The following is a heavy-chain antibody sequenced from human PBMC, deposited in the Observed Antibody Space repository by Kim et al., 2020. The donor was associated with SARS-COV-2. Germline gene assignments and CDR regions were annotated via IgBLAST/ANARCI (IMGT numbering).Heavy chain of an antibody. V-gene: IGHV3-21*01. CDR3: ARDLHPHYCSGGSCYSDYYGMDV. Sequence: GGSLRLSCAASGFTFSSYSMNWVRQAPGKGLEWVSSISSSSSYIYYADSVKGRFTISRDNAKNSLYLQMNSLRAEDTAVYYCARDLHPHYCSGGSCYSDYYGMDVWGQGTTVTVSS. CDR2: ISSSSSYI. CDR1: GFTFSSYS. D-gene: IGHD2-15*01. J-gene: IGHJ6*02.